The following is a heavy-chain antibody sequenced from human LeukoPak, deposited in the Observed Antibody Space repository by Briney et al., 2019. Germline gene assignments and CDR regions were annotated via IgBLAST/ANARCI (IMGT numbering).Heavy chain of an antibody. Sequence: ASVKVSCKASGYTFTSYYMHWVRQAPGQGLEWMGWINPNSGGTNYAQKFQGRVTMTRDTSISTAYMELSRLRSDDTAVYYCAREFRGWRRGGFDPWGQGTLVTVSS. D-gene: IGHD6-19*01. J-gene: IGHJ5*02. CDR3: AREFRGWRRGGFDP. CDR2: INPNSGGT. CDR1: GYTFTSYY. V-gene: IGHV1-2*02.